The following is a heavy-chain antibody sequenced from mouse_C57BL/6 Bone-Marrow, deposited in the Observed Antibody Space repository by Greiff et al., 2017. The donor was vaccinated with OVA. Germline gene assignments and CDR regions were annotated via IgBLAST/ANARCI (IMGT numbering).Heavy chain of an antibody. J-gene: IGHJ1*03. CDR1: GYTFTSYW. D-gene: IGHD2-5*01. CDR3: ASYYSNYGDWYFDV. CDR2: IYPGSGST. V-gene: IGHV1-55*01. Sequence: SGAELVKPGASVKMSCKASGYTFTSYWITWVKQRPGQGLEWIGDIYPGSGSTNYNEKFKSKATLTVDTSSSTAYMQLSSLTSEDSAVYYCASYYSNYGDWYFDVWGTGTTVTVSS.